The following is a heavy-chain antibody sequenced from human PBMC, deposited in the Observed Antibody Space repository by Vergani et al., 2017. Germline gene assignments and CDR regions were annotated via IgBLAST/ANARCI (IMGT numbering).Heavy chain of an antibody. J-gene: IGHJ5*02. CDR2: ISSSSSTI. V-gene: IGHV3-21*04. CDR1: GFTFSSYS. CDR3: ARGPSVVVPAAINNWFDP. D-gene: IGHD2-2*01. Sequence: EVQLVESGGGLVKPGGSLRLSCAASGFTFSSYSMNWVRQAPGKGLEWVSSISSSSSTIYYADSVKGRFTISRDNAKNSLYLQMNSLRAEDTAVYYCARGPSVVVPAAINNWFDPWGQGTLVTVSS.